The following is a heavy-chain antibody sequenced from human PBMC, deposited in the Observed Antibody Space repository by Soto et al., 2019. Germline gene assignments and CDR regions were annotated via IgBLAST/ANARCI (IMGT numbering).Heavy chain of an antibody. CDR2: IKSKTDGGTT. J-gene: IGHJ3*02. D-gene: IGHD3-22*01. CDR3: TTDSSGYYTETDAFDI. V-gene: IGHV3-15*01. Sequence: GGSLRLSCAASGFTFSNAWMSWVRQAPGKGLEWVGRIKSKTDGGTTDYAAPVKGRFTISRDDSKNTLYLQMNSLKTEDTAVYYCTTDSSGYYTETDAFDIWSQGTMVTVSS. CDR1: GFTFSNAW.